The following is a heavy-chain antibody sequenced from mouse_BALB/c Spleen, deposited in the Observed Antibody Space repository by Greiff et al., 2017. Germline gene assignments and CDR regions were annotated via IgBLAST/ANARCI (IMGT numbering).Heavy chain of an antibody. CDR2: ISSGGSYT. J-gene: IGHJ4*01. D-gene: IGHD1-2*01. CDR3: ARRGITTALYAMDY. V-gene: IGHV5-6*03. CDR1: GFTFSSYG. Sequence: EVKLMESGGGLVQPGGSLKLSCAASGFTFSSYGMSWVRQTPDKRLELVATISSGGSYTYYPDSVKGRFTISRDNAKNTLYLQMSSLKSEDTAMYYCARRGITTALYAMDYWGQGTSVTVSS.